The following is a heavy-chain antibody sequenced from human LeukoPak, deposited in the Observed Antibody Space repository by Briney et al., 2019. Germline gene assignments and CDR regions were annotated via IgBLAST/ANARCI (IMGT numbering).Heavy chain of an antibody. CDR3: ARDTWFP. D-gene: IGHD3-22*01. J-gene: IGHJ5*02. CDR2: ISYDGSNK. CDR1: GFTFSSYA. Sequence: GRSLRLSCAASGFTFSSYAMHWVRQAPGKGLGWVAVISYDGSNKYYADSVKGRFTISRDNSKNTLYLQMNSLRAEDTAVYYCARDTWFPWGQGTLVTVSS. V-gene: IGHV3-30*01.